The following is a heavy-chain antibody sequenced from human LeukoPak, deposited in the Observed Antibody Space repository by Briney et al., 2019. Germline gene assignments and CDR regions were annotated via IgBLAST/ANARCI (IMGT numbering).Heavy chain of an antibody. D-gene: IGHD6-13*01. V-gene: IGHV4-34*01. CDR3: AWAGGSSSQVDY. CDR2: INHSGST. J-gene: IGHJ4*02. Sequence: SETLSLTCAVYGGSFSGYYRSWIRQPPGKGLEWIGEINHSGSTNYNPSLKSRVTISVDTSKNQFSLKLSSVTAADTAVYYCAWAGGSSSQVDYWGQGTLVTVSS. CDR1: GGSFSGYY.